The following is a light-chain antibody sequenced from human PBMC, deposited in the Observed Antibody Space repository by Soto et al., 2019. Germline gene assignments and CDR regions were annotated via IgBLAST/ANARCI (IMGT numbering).Light chain of an antibody. CDR2: DVS. CDR1: NIHVLAYNY. CDR3: CSYTGSYVA. V-gene: IGLV2-11*01. Sequence: QSVLTQPRSVSGSPGQSVTISCTGVNIHVLAYNYVSWYQQDPGKAPKLIIYDVSQRPSGVPDRFSASKSGNTASLTISGLQPEDEADYYCCSYTGSYVAFGGGTKVTVL. J-gene: IGLJ2*01.